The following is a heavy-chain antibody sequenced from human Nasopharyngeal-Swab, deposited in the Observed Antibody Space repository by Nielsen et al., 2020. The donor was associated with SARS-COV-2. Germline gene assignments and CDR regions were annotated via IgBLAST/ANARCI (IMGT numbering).Heavy chain of an antibody. CDR2: IYYSGST. CDR3: ARRGDSSGWYDYYYGMDV. V-gene: IGHV4-39*01. J-gene: IGHJ6*02. CDR1: GGSFSSYY. Sequence: SETLSLTCAVYGGSFSSYYWGWIRQPPGKGLEWIGSIYYSGSTYYNPSLKSRVTISVDTSKNQFSLKLSSVTAADTAVYYCARRGDSSGWYDYYYGMDVWGQGTTVTVSS. D-gene: IGHD6-19*01.